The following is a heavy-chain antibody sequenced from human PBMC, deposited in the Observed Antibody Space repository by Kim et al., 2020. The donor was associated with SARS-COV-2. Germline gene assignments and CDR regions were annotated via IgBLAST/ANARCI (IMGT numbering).Heavy chain of an antibody. CDR3: ARGGGYCSGGSCLNWFDP. D-gene: IGHD2-15*01. J-gene: IGHJ5*02. V-gene: IGHV1-3*01. Sequence: ASVKVSCKASGYTFTSYAMHWVRQAPGQRLEWMGWINAGNGNTKYSQKFQGRVTITRDTSASTAYMELSSLRSEDTAVYYCARGGGYCSGGSCLNWFDPWVQGTLVTVSS. CDR1: GYTFTSYA. CDR2: INAGNGNT.